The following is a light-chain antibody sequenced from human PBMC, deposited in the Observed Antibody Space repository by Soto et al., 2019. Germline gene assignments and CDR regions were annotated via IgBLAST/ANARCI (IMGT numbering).Light chain of an antibody. V-gene: IGKV1-8*01. Sequence: AIRMTQSPSSLSASIGDTVTIICRASQDIGSVLAWYQQKPGTAPKVLISGASDLHGGVPSRFSGSGSRTDFTLTITHLQSEDFATYYCQHYLNYPITFGQGTRLEIK. CDR3: QHYLNYPIT. CDR1: QDIGSV. CDR2: GAS. J-gene: IGKJ5*01.